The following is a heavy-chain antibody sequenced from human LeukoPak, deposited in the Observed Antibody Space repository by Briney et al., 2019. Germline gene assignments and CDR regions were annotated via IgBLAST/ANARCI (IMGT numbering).Heavy chain of an antibody. Sequence: SVKVSCKASGYTFTSYGISWVRQAPGQGLEWMGGIIPIFGTANYAQKFQGRVTITADESTSTAYMELSSLRSEDTAVYYCAREDSGSYLDYWGQGTLVTVSS. D-gene: IGHD1-26*01. CDR1: GYTFTSYG. V-gene: IGHV1-69*13. CDR3: AREDSGSYLDY. J-gene: IGHJ4*02. CDR2: IIPIFGTA.